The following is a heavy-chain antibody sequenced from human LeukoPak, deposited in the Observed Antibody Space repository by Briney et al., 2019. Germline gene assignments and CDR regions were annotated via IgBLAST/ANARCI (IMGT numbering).Heavy chain of an antibody. CDR3: ARIVRGYSYGSPRFDP. CDR1: GFTFSGSA. CDR2: IRSKANSYAT. Sequence: AGGSLRLSCAASGFTFSGSAMHWVRQASGKGLEWVGRIRSKANSYATAYAASVKGRFTISRDDSKNTAYLQMNSLRAEDTAVYYCARIVRGYSYGSPRFDPWGQGTLVTVSS. V-gene: IGHV3-73*01. J-gene: IGHJ5*02. D-gene: IGHD5-18*01.